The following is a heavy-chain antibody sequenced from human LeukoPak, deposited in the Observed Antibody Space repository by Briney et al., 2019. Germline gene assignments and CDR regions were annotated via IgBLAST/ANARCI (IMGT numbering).Heavy chain of an antibody. Sequence: GSSVKVSCKASGGTFSSYAISWVRQAPGQGLEWMGGIIPTFGTANYAQKFQGRVTITTDESTSTAYMELSSLRSENTAVYYCARRVEGAVRSGHYYYYMDVWGKGATVTVSS. CDR2: IIPTFGTA. D-gene: IGHD1-1*01. J-gene: IGHJ6*03. V-gene: IGHV1-69*05. CDR3: ARRVEGAVRSGHYYYYMDV. CDR1: GGTFSSYA.